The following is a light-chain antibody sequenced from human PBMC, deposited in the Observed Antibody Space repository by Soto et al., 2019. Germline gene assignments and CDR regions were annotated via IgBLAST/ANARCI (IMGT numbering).Light chain of an antibody. V-gene: IGLV1-40*01. Sequence: QLVLTQPPSVSGAPGQTVTMSCTGSGSNIGSGYLVHWYQLLPGTAPKLLVYDNIDRPSGVPDRFSGSKSGTSASLAITGLRAEDEADYYCQSYDSSLSAWVFGGGTKVTVL. CDR2: DNI. CDR3: QSYDSSLSAWV. CDR1: GSNIGSGYL. J-gene: IGLJ2*01.